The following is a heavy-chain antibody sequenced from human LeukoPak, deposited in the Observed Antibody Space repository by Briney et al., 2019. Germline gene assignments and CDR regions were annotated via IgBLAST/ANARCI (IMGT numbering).Heavy chain of an antibody. CDR1: GGTFSSYA. CDR3: ARALGTAMVTAAFDI. Sequence: SSVKVSCKASGGTFSSYAISWVRQAPGQGLEWMGGIIPIFGTANYAQNFQGRVTITADESTSTAYMELSSLRSEDTAVYYCARALGTAMVTAAFDIWGQGTMVTVSS. J-gene: IGHJ3*02. D-gene: IGHD5-18*01. V-gene: IGHV1-69*01. CDR2: IIPIFGTA.